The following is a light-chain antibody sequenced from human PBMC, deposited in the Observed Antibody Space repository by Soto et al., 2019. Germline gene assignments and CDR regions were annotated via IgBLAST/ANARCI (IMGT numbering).Light chain of an antibody. CDR1: SYDVGAYIF. CDR2: DVS. CDR3: RSYTGTNTL. V-gene: IGLV2-14*01. J-gene: IGLJ2*01. Sequence: QAVLTQPASVSGSPGQSITISCTGTSYDVGAYIFVSWYQQHPGKAPKVIIYDVSTRPSGVSNRFSGSKSGSTASLTISGPQAEEEADSYCRSYTGTNTLFGGGTKLSVL.